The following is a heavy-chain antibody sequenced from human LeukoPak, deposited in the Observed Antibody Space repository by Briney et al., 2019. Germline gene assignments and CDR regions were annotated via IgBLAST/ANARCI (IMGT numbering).Heavy chain of an antibody. CDR1: GFTFSSSW. D-gene: IGHD6-13*01. J-gene: IGHJ3*01. V-gene: IGHV3-7*01. Sequence: GGSLRLSCEVSGFTFSSSWMTWVRQAPGKGLEWVASINTDGSVEKYLDSVKGRFTISRDNARNSLYLQMNSLRAEDTAVYYCAREWVSPSWGQGTMVTVSS. CDR3: AREWVSPS. CDR2: INTDGSVE.